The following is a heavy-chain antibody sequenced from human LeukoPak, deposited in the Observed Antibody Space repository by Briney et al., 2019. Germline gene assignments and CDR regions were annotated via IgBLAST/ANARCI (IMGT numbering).Heavy chain of an antibody. J-gene: IGHJ4*02. CDR1: GFTFSSYS. D-gene: IGHD6-19*01. CDR3: ARDSPYSSGWYPPDY. V-gene: IGHV3-21*01. CDR2: ISSSSSYI. Sequence: GGSLRLSCAASGFTFSSYSMNWVRQAPGKGLEWVSSISSSSSYIYYADSVKGRFTISRDNSKNTLYLQMNSLRAEDTAVYYCARDSPYSSGWYPPDYWGQGTLVTVSS.